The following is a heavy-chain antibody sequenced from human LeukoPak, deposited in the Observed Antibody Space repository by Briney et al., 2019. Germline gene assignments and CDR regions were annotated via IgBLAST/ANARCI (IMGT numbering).Heavy chain of an antibody. J-gene: IGHJ4*02. CDR3: ARGRYSFAY. V-gene: IGHV4-34*01. D-gene: IGHD5-18*01. Sequence: PSETLSLTCAVYGGSVSGYYWSWIRQPPGKGLEWIGEINHSGSTNYNPSLKSRVTISVDTSKNQFSLNLRSVTAADTAVYYCARGRYSFAYWGQGTLVTVSS. CDR1: GGSVSGYY. CDR2: INHSGST.